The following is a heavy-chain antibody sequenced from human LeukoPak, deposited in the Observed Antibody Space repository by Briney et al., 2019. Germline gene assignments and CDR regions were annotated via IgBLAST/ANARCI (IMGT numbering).Heavy chain of an antibody. CDR3: AAGTAMVHFDY. J-gene: IGHJ4*02. D-gene: IGHD5-18*01. CDR2: ISSNGGST. V-gene: IGHV3-64*01. Sequence: SCKASGYTFTGYYMRWVRQAPGKGLEYVSAISSNGGSTYYANSVKGRFTISRDNSKNTLYLQMGSLRAEDMAVYYCAAGTAMVHFDYWGQGTLVTVSS. CDR1: GYTFTGYY.